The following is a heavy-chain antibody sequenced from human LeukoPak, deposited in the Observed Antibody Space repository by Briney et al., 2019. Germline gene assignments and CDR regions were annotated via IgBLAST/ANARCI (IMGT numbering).Heavy chain of an antibody. V-gene: IGHV1-2*06. CDR2: INPNSGGT. CDR1: GYTFTGYY. D-gene: IGHD3-22*01. CDR3: ATTGGYYYYYFDY. Sequence: ASVKVSCKASGYTFTGYYMHWVRQAPGQGLEWMGRINPNSGGTNYAQKFQGRVTMTRDTSISTAYMELSRLRSDDTAVYYCATTGGYYYYYFDYWGQGTLVTVSS. J-gene: IGHJ4*02.